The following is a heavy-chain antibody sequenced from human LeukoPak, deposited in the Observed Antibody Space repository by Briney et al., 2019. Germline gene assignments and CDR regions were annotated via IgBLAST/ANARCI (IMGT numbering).Heavy chain of an antibody. CDR3: ARGSNPYYDILTGPASFDY. CDR1: GGSFSGYY. J-gene: IGHJ4*02. CDR2: INHSGST. D-gene: IGHD3-9*01. Sequence: SETLSLTCAVYGGSFSGYYWSWIRQSPGKGLEWIGEINHSGSTNYNPSLKSRVTISVDTSKNQFSLKLSSVTAADTAVYYCARGSNPYYDILTGPASFDYWGQGTLVTVSS. V-gene: IGHV4-34*01.